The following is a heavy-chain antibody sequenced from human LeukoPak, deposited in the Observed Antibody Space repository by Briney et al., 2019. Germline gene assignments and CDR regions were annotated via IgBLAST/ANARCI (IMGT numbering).Heavy chain of an antibody. D-gene: IGHD2-15*01. CDR1: GYTFTSYA. Sequence: ASVKDSCKASGYTFTSYAISWVRQAPGQGLEWMGRIIPILGIANYAQKFQGRVTITADKSTSTAYMELSSLRSEDTAVYYCARVGRGYCSGGSCSHFDYWGQGTLVTVSS. CDR2: IIPILGIA. J-gene: IGHJ4*02. CDR3: ARVGRGYCSGGSCSHFDY. V-gene: IGHV1-69*04.